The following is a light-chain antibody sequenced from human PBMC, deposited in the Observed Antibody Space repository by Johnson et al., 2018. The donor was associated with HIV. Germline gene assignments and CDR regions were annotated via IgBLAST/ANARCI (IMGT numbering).Light chain of an antibody. V-gene: IGLV1-51*02. CDR2: EDN. J-gene: IGLJ1*01. Sequence: QSVLTQPPSVSAAPGQRVNISCSGSSSNIESYFVSWYQQLPGTAPKLLIYEDNKRPSGIPDRFSGSKSGTTATLGITGLQTGDEADYYCGTWVASLSPPYVFGTGTTFTVL. CDR1: SSNIESYF. CDR3: GTWVASLSPPYV.